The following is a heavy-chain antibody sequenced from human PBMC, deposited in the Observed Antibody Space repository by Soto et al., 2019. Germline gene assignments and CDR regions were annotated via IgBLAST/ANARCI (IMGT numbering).Heavy chain of an antibody. CDR1: GFTFGSDW. CDR3: AMGGATVSLGFDS. V-gene: IGHV3-7*04. J-gene: IGHJ4*02. CDR2: IRGDGSDK. Sequence: EVQLVESGGDLVQPGGSLTLACAASGFTFGSDWMSWVRQTPGKGLEWVANIRGDGSDKYYVDSVKGRFTISRDNAKNSLYLHMNNLRAEDAAVYYCAMGGATVSLGFDSWGQGTLVTVSS. D-gene: IGHD1-26*01.